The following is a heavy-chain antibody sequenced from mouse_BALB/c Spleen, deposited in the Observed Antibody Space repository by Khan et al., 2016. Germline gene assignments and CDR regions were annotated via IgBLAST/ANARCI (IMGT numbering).Heavy chain of an antibody. CDR3: ARVRHTLDY. Sequence: EVELVESGGALVQPGGSLKLSCAASGFTFSTYAMSWVRQTPDKRLELVATINHNGGSTYYPDSVKGRFTISRDNAKNTLYLQMSSLKSEDTAIYYCARVRHTLDYWGQGTSVTVSS. CDR1: GFTFSTYA. V-gene: IGHV5-6-3*01. J-gene: IGHJ4*01. CDR2: INHNGGST. D-gene: IGHD2-14*01.